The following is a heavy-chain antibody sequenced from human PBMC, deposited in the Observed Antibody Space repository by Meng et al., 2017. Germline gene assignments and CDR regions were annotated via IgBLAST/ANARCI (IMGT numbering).Heavy chain of an antibody. D-gene: IGHD6-19*01. V-gene: IGHV3-23*01. CDR3: AKYSSGWTTFDY. J-gene: IGHJ4*02. CDR1: GFTFSSYA. CDR2: ISGSGGST. Sequence: VELLGVGGGFVQPGGSLRLSCAASGFTFSSYAMSWVRQAPGKGLEWVSAISGSGGSTYYADSVKGRFTISRDNSKNTLYLQMNSLRAEDTAVYYCAKYSSGWTTFDYWGQGTLVTVSS.